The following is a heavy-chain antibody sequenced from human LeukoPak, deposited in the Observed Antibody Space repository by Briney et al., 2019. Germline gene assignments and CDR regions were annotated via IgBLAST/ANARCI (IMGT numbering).Heavy chain of an antibody. CDR1: GGSISSSHW. D-gene: IGHD6-13*01. Sequence: PSGTLSLTCAVSGGSISSSHWWSWVRQPPGKGLEWIGEIYHSGSTNYNPSLKSRVTISVDKSKNQFSLKLSSVTAADTAVYYCATIAAAGTENWFDPWGRGTLVTVSS. J-gene: IGHJ5*02. V-gene: IGHV4-4*02. CDR2: IYHSGST. CDR3: ATIAAAGTENWFDP.